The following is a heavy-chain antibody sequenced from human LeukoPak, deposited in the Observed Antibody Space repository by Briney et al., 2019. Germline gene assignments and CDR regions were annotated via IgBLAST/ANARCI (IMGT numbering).Heavy chain of an antibody. J-gene: IGHJ6*03. CDR2: ISGSGGST. CDR1: GFTFSSYA. D-gene: IGHD3-22*01. V-gene: IGHV3-23*01. Sequence: QAGGSLRLSCAASGFTFSSYAMSWVRQAPGKGLEWVSAISGSGGSTYYADSVKGRFTISRDNSKNTLYLQMNSLRAEDTAVYYCAKGHYDSSGYFYYYYYYYMDVWGKGTAVTVSS. CDR3: AKGHYDSSGYFYYYYYYYMDV.